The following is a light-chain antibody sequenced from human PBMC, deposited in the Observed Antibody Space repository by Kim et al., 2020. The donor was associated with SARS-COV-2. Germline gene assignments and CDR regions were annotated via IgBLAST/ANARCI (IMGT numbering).Light chain of an antibody. Sequence: DIQMTQSPSSLSASVGDRVTITCRASQSISSYLNWYQQKPGKAPKLLIYAASSLQSGVPSRFSGSGPGTDFTLTISSLQPEDFATYYCQQSYSTPRYTFGQGTKLEI. J-gene: IGKJ2*01. CDR1: QSISSY. V-gene: IGKV1-39*01. CDR2: AAS. CDR3: QQSYSTPRYT.